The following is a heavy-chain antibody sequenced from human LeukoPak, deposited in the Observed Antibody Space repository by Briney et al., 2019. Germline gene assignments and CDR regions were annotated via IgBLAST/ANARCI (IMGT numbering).Heavy chain of an antibody. D-gene: IGHD6-13*01. Sequence: GGSLRLSCTGSGFTFGDFALGWVRQSLGEGLEWVGFIRSKAYGGTTEYAASVKGRFTISRDDSRSITYLQMNSLKSEDTAVYYCTTTRTITSIWYYFDYWGQGALVTVSS. CDR2: IRSKAYGGTT. V-gene: IGHV3-49*04. CDR3: TTTRTITSIWYYFDY. J-gene: IGHJ4*02. CDR1: GFTFGDFA.